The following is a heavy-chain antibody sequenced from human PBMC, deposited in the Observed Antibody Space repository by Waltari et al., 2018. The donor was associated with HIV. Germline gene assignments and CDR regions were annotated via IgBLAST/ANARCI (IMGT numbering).Heavy chain of an antibody. D-gene: IGHD1-26*01. CDR3: AKDSMGAIDVEDYFDF. V-gene: IGHV3-23*01. J-gene: IGHJ4*02. CDR2: IRNSGDTT. CDR1: GFIFSNYA. Sequence: EVQLLESGGGLVQPGGSLRLSCATSGFIFSNYAMSWVRQAPGKGVGWVSTIRNSGDTTYYEDAVKGRFTTTRANAKDTLYLQMNSRRAEDTAVYYCAKDSMGAIDVEDYFDFWGQGTLVTVSS.